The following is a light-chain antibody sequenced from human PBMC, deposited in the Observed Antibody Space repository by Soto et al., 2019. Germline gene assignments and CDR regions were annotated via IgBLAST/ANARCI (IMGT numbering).Light chain of an antibody. CDR2: DAS. CDR3: QQRSNWPPWT. CDR1: QSVGTY. Sequence: EVVLTQAPATLSLSPGERATLSCRASQSVGTYLAWYQQKPGQPPRLLIYDASNRATGIPARFSGSGSGTDFTFTISSLEPEDSAVYYCQQRSNWPPWTFGPGTKVDF. J-gene: IGKJ3*01. V-gene: IGKV3-11*01.